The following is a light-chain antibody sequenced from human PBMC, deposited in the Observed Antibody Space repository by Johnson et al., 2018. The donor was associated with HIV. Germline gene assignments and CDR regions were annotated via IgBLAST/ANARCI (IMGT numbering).Light chain of an antibody. CDR1: SSNIGNNY. J-gene: IGLJ1*01. Sequence: QSMLTQPPSVSAAPGQKVTISCSGSSSNIGNNYVSWYQQLPGTAPKLLIYDNNKRPSGIPDRFSGSKSGTSATLGITGLQTGDEADYYFGTWDSSLLYVFGTGTKVTVL. CDR2: DNN. V-gene: IGLV1-51*01. CDR3: GTWDSSLLYV.